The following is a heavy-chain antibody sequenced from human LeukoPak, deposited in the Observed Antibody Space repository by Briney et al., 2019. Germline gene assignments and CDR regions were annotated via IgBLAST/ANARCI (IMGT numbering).Heavy chain of an antibody. CDR3: TTVFYGF. V-gene: IGHV3-15*01. D-gene: IGHD2/OR15-2a*01. CDR1: GFTFSNAW. J-gene: IGHJ4*02. Sequence: GGSLRLSCAASGFTFSNAWMNWVRQAPGKGLEWVGRIKSKKDGGTTDYAAPVKGRFTISRGDSKNTLYLQVNTLKTEDTALYYCTTVFYGFWGQGTLVTVSS. CDR2: IKSKKDGGTT.